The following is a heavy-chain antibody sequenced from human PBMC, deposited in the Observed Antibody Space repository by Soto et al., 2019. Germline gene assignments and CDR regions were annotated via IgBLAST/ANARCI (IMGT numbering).Heavy chain of an antibody. Sequence: GGSLRLSCAASGFTFSSYGMHWVRQAPGKGLEWVTFISYDGSKKYYADSVKGRFTVSRDNSKNTLYLKMNSLRAEDTAVYYCAKDHDNYDSSGYYWPLRYWGQGTLVTVSS. J-gene: IGHJ4*02. CDR3: AKDHDNYDSSGYYWPLRY. V-gene: IGHV3-30*18. D-gene: IGHD3-22*01. CDR1: GFTFSSYG. CDR2: ISYDGSKK.